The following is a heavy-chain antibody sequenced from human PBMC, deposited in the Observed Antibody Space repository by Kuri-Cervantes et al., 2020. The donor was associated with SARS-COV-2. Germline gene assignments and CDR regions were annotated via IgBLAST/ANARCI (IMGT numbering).Heavy chain of an antibody. D-gene: IGHD1-7*01. J-gene: IGHJ4*02. CDR3: ARDELRRKHFDY. CDR2: INPSGGT. CDR1: GYTFTGYY. Sequence: ASVKVSCKASGYTFTGYYMHWVRQAPGQGLEWMGWINPSGGTKYAQKFQGRVTMTRDTSTSTAYMELRSLRSDDTAVYYCARDELRRKHFDYWGQGTLVTVSS. V-gene: IGHV1-2*02.